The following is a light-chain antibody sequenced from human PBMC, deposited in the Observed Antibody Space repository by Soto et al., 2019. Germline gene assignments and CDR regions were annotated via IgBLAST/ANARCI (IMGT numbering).Light chain of an antibody. J-gene: IGKJ5*01. V-gene: IGKV3-15*01. CDR2: GAS. CDR3: QQYNNWPPIT. CDR1: QSVSSN. Sequence: EIVMTHSPATLSVSPWERATLSFGASQSVSSNLAWYQQKPGQAPRLLIYGASTRATGIPARFSGSGSGTEFTLTISSLQSEDFAVYYCQQYNNWPPITFGQGTRLEN.